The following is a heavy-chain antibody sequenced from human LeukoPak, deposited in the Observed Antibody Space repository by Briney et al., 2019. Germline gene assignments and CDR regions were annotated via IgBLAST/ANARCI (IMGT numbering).Heavy chain of an antibody. Sequence: EGSLRLSCAASGFTFSNYGMHWVRQAPGKGLELVAVIWYDGSNKYYADSVKGRFTISRDNSKNTLYLQMNSLRAEDTAVYYCARGPYSSSWLDYWGQGTLVTVSS. D-gene: IGHD6-13*01. V-gene: IGHV3-33*01. CDR3: ARGPYSSSWLDY. CDR2: IWYDGSNK. CDR1: GFTFSNYG. J-gene: IGHJ4*02.